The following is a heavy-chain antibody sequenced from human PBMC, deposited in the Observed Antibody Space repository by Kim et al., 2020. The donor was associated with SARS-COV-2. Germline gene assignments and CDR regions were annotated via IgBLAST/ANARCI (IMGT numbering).Heavy chain of an antibody. CDR1: GFTFSSYS. Sequence: GGSLRLSCAASGFTFSSYSMNWVRQAPGKGLEWVSYISSSSSTIYYADSVKGRFTISRDNAKNSLYLQMNSLRDEDTAVYYCARVWIGIAAAGIDAFDIWGQGTMVTVSS. CDR2: ISSSSSTI. CDR3: ARVWIGIAAAGIDAFDI. D-gene: IGHD6-13*01. J-gene: IGHJ3*02. V-gene: IGHV3-48*02.